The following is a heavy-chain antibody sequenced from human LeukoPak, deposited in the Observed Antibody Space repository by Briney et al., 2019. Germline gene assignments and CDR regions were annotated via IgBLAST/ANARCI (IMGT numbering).Heavy chain of an antibody. CDR2: MYYSGST. CDR1: GGSISSTNYY. D-gene: IGHD1-26*01. CDR3: ATAGPSGSFYFFDH. J-gene: IGHJ4*02. V-gene: IGHV4-39*01. Sequence: SETLSLTCSVSGGSISSTNYYWGWIRQPPEKGLEWIGSMYYSGSTYYNPSLKSRVTISVDTSKNQFSLKLSSVTAADTAVYYCATAGPSGSFYFFDHWGQGTLVTVSS.